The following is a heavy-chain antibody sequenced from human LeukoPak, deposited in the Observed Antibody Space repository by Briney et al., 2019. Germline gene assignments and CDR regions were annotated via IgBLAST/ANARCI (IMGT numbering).Heavy chain of an antibody. J-gene: IGHJ5*02. CDR2: IYSGGST. CDR1: GFTVSSNY. V-gene: IGHV3-53*01. D-gene: IGHD3-22*01. CDR3: AKFIFYSGSEGYGDR. Sequence: GGSLRLSCAASGFTVSSNYMSWVRQAPGKGLEWVSVIYSGGSTYYADSVKGRFTISRDNSKNTLYLQMHSLSPEDTAVYYCAKFIFYSGSEGYGDRWGQGTLVTVSS.